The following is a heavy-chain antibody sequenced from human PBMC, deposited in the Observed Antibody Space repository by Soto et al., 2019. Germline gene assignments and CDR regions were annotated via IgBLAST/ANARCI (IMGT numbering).Heavy chain of an antibody. J-gene: IGHJ3*02. CDR3: ERRKRTSDAFDI. CDR1: GYSFTSYW. D-gene: IGHD1-1*01. Sequence: GESLKISCKASGYSFTSYWIGWVRQMPGKGLEWMGIIYPDDSDTRYSPSFQGQVTISGDKSISXXXXXWXXXXASDTAMYYCERRKRTSDAFDIWGQGTMVTVSS. V-gene: IGHV5-51*01. CDR2: IYPDDSDT.